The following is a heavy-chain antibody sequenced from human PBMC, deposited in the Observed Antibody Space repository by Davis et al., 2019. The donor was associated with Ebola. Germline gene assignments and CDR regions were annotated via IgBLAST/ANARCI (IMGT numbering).Heavy chain of an antibody. V-gene: IGHV3-7*03. CDR2: IQQDGNEK. D-gene: IGHD1-1*01. Sequence: PGGSLRLSCAASGFIFSGNWMSWVRQAPGKGLEWVANIQQDGNEKYYVDSVKGRFTISRDNARNSLYLQMSSLRADDTAVYFCVTASTGRGGEDYWGQGTLVTVSS. J-gene: IGHJ4*02. CDR3: VTASTGRGGEDY. CDR1: GFIFSGNW.